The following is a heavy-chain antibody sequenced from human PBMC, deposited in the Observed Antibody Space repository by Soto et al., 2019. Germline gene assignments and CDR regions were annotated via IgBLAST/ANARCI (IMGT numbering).Heavy chain of an antibody. CDR3: AIGRTGTTFYGMDV. Sequence: SVEIFCKASGGPFSSYAISWVRQAPGQGLEWMGGIIPIFGTANYSQKFQGRVTITADESTSTDYMELSSLRSEDTAVYFCAIGRTGTTFYGMDVGGQGVTVTV. J-gene: IGHJ6*01. D-gene: IGHD1-1*01. CDR2: IIPIFGTA. V-gene: IGHV1-69*13. CDR1: GGPFSSYA.